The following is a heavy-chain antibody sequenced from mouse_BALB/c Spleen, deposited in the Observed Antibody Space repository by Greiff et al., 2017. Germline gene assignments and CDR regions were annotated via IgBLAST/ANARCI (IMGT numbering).Heavy chain of an antibody. J-gene: IGHJ1*01. V-gene: IGHV5-6-5*01. CDR1: GFTFSSYA. Sequence: EVMLVESGGGLVKPGGSLKLSCAASGFTFSSYAMSWVRQTPEKRLEWVASISSGGSTYYPDSVKGRFTISRDNARNILYLQMSSLRSEDTAMYYCARGTGRYFDVWGAGTTVTVSS. D-gene: IGHD1-1*01. CDR3: ARGTGRYFDV. CDR2: ISSGGST.